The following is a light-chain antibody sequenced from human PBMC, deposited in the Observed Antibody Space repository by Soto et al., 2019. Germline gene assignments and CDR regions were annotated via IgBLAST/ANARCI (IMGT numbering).Light chain of an antibody. CDR2: AAS. V-gene: IGKV1-6*01. CDR3: LQDYGDSWT. CDR1: RDVGSD. Sequence: QMTQSPSSLSTSVGEKIIITCRASRDVGSDVSWYQQKPGQAPKLLIYAASNLYTGVPSRFSGSRSGTEFTLTISSLQPEDFASYYCLQDYGDSWTFGQGTKVEIE. J-gene: IGKJ1*01.